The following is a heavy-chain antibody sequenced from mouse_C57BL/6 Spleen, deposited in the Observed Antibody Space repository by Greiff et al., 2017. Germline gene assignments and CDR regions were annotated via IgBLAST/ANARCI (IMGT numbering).Heavy chain of an antibody. J-gene: IGHJ3*01. Sequence: QVQLQQSGPELVKPGASVKISCKASGYSFTSYYIHWVKQRPGQGLEWIGWIYPGSGNTKYNEKFKGKATLTAVTSSSTAYMQLSSLTSEDSAVYYCARGDSSGPWFAYWGQGTLVTVSA. CDR3: ARGDSSGPWFAY. D-gene: IGHD3-2*02. CDR2: IYPGSGNT. CDR1: GYSFTSYY. V-gene: IGHV1-66*01.